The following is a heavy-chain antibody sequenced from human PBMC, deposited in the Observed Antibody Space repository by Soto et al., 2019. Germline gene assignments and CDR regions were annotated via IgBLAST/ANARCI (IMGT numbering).Heavy chain of an antibody. CDR3: AREEVAYYGSGSYNWFDP. Sequence: QVQLQESGPGLVKTSQTLSLTCTVSGGSINSGDYYWSWIRQHPGKGLEWIGYIYYSGSTYYNPSLKSRVTISVDTSKHQFSLKLSSVTAADTAVYYCAREEVAYYGSGSYNWFDPWGQGTLVTVSS. J-gene: IGHJ5*02. CDR2: IYYSGST. CDR1: GGSINSGDYY. D-gene: IGHD3-10*01. V-gene: IGHV4-31*03.